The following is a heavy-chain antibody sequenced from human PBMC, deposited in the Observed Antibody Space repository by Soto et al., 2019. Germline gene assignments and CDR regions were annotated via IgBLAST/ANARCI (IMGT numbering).Heavy chain of an antibody. D-gene: IGHD2-2*01. CDR1: GGSISSSSYY. Sequence: QLQLQESGPGLVKPSETLSLTCTVSGGSISSSSYYWGWIRQPPGKGLEWIGSIYYSGSTYYNPSLKSRVTISVDTSKNQFSRKLSSVTAADTAVYYCARPTWPEDIVVVPAAQYSTPDAFDIWGQGTMVTVSS. CDR3: ARPTWPEDIVVVPAAQYSTPDAFDI. CDR2: IYYSGST. J-gene: IGHJ3*02. V-gene: IGHV4-39*01.